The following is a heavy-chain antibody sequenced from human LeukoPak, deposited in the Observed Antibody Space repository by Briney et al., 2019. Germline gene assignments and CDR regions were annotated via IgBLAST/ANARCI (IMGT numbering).Heavy chain of an antibody. Sequence: GASVKVSCKASGGTFSSYAISWVRQAPGQGLEWMGGIIPIFGTANYAQKFQGRVTITTDESTSTAYMELTSLRSEDTAVYYCARVVRFAGSYYMDVWGKWTTVTVSS. CDR3: ARVVRFAGSYYMDV. CDR2: IIPIFGTA. J-gene: IGHJ6*03. D-gene: IGHD3-16*01. V-gene: IGHV1-69*05. CDR1: GGTFSSYA.